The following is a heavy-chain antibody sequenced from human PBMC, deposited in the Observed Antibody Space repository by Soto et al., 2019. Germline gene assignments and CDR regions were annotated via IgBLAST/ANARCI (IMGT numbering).Heavy chain of an antibody. CDR2: IIPIFGTA. D-gene: IGHD3-10*01. V-gene: IGHV1-69*06. J-gene: IGHJ4*02. CDR1: GGTFSSYA. CDR3: ERDLVGSGTINKDDY. Sequence: VKVSCKASGGTFSSYAISWVRQAPGQGLEWMGGIIPIFGTANYAQKFQGRVTITADKSTSTAYMELSSLRSEDTAVYYCERDLVGSGTINKDDYWGQGTLVTVSS.